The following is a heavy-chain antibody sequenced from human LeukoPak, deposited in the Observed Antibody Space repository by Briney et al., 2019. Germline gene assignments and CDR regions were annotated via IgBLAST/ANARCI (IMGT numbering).Heavy chain of an antibody. D-gene: IGHD2-15*01. Sequence: VGSLRLSCAASGFSISSYAMTWVRQAPGKGPERISSITDSGGNTYSADSVKGRFTISRDNSKNTLYLQMNSLRVEDTAVYYCAKAPERSCNGASCYPLDYWGQGTLVTVSS. V-gene: IGHV3-23*01. J-gene: IGHJ4*02. CDR3: AKAPERSCNGASCYPLDY. CDR1: GFSISSYA. CDR2: ITDSGGNT.